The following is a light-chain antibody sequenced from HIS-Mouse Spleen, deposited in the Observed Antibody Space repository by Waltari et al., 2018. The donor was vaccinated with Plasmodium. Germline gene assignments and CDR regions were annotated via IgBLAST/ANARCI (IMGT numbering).Light chain of an antibody. CDR3: QQYYSYPLT. Sequence: AIRMTQSPSSLSALTGDRVTITCRASQGISSYLAWYQQKPGKAPKLLIYAASTLQSGVPSRFSGSGSGTDFTLTISCLQSEDFATYYCQQYYSYPLTFGGGTKVEIK. CDR2: AAS. CDR1: QGISSY. V-gene: IGKV1-8*01. J-gene: IGKJ4*01.